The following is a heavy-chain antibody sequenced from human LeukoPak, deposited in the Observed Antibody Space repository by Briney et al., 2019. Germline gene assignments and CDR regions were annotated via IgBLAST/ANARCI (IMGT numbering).Heavy chain of an antibody. Sequence: GGSLRLSCAASGFTFSSYAMSWVRQAPGKGLEWVSAISGSGGSTYYADSVKGRFTISRDNAKNSLYLQMNSLRAEDTAVYYCARDHPYCSSTSCYYDYWGQGTLVTVSS. CDR3: ARDHPYCSSTSCYYDY. J-gene: IGHJ4*02. CDR1: GFTFSSYA. CDR2: ISGSGGST. D-gene: IGHD2-2*01. V-gene: IGHV3-23*01.